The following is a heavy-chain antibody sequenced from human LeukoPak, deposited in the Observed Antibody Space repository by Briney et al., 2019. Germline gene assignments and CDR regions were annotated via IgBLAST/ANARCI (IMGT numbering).Heavy chain of an antibody. D-gene: IGHD1/OR15-1a*01. Sequence: SETLSLTCTVSGGSISSYYWSWIRQPPGKGLEWIGYIYYSESTNYNPSLKSRVTISVDTSKNQFSLKLSSVTAADTAVYYCARQKWEQQGRDYYFNGLDVWGPGTTVIVSS. CDR1: GGSISSYY. CDR3: ARQKWEQQGRDYYFNGLDV. V-gene: IGHV4-59*08. J-gene: IGHJ6*02. CDR2: IYYSEST.